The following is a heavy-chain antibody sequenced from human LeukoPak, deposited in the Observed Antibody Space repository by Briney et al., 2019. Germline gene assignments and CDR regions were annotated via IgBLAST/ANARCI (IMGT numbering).Heavy chain of an antibody. J-gene: IGHJ4*02. CDR2: ISGSGGST. CDR1: GFTFSTYA. V-gene: IGHV3-23*01. Sequence: GGSLRLSCAASGFTFSTYAMSWVRQAPGKGLEWVSAISGSGGSTFNADSVKGRFTISRDNSKNTLFLQMNSLRAEDTAIYYCAKDHPSGYYFDYWGQGTLVILSS. D-gene: IGHD1-14*01. CDR3: AKDHPSGYYFDY.